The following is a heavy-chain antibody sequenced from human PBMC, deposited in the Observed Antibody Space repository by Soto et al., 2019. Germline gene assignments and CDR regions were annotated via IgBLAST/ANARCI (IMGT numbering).Heavy chain of an antibody. V-gene: IGHV4-34*01. Sequence: QVQLQQWGAGLLKPSETLSLTCAVNGGSLTGYYWSWIRQPPGKGLEWIGEIKDGGSTNYSPSLRGRVTISVXTSKNQFSLRLNSVTAADTAVYFCARGQEGIVATHWDQGTLVTVSS. J-gene: IGHJ4*02. CDR1: GGSLTGYY. D-gene: IGHD5-12*01. CDR2: IKDGGST. CDR3: ARGQEGIVATH.